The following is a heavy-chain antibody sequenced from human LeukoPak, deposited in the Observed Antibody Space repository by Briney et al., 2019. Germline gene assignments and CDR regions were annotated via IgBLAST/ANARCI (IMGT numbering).Heavy chain of an antibody. CDR3: ARAGTYGDLDY. D-gene: IGHD4-17*01. V-gene: IGHV4-34*01. J-gene: IGHJ4*02. CDR2: INHSGST. Sequence: PSETLSLTCAVYGGSFIGYDWTWIRQPPGKGLEWIGEINHSGSTNYNPSLKSRVTISVDTSKNQFSLKLSSVTAADTAVYYCARAGTYGDLDYWGQGTLVTVSS. CDR1: GGSFIGYD.